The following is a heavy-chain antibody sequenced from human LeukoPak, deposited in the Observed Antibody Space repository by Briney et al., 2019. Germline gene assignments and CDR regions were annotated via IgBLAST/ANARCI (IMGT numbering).Heavy chain of an antibody. D-gene: IGHD3-10*01. V-gene: IGHV4-59*01. CDR1: GGSISSYY. Sequence: SETLSLTCTVSGGSISSYYWSWIRQPPGKGLEWIGYIYYSGGTNYNPSLKSRVTISVDTSKNQFSLKLSSVTAADTAVYYCAREMGHSGRYDYWGQGTLVTVSS. CDR3: AREMGHSGRYDY. CDR2: IYYSGGT. J-gene: IGHJ4*02.